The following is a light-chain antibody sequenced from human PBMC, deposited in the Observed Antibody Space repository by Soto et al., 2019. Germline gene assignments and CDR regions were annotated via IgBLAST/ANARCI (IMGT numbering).Light chain of an antibody. Sequence: EIVLTQSPDTLSLSPGERATLSCRASQSVSSYFFAWYQQKPGQAPRLLIHGVSSRATGTPDRFSGSGSETDFTLTISRLEPEEFAIYCCQQYGASPRTFGQGTKLEIK. CDR1: QSVSSYF. J-gene: IGKJ2*01. V-gene: IGKV3-20*01. CDR2: GVS. CDR3: QQYGASPRT.